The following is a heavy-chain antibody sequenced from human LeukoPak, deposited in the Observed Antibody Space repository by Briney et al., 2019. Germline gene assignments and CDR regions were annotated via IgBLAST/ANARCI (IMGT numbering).Heavy chain of an antibody. V-gene: IGHV4-59*11. CDR2: IYYSGST. CDR1: GGSISSHF. CDR3: ARFEGVVTFDY. J-gene: IGHJ4*02. D-gene: IGHD3-22*01. Sequence: SETLSLTCTVSGGSISSHFWSWIRQPPGKGLEWIGYIYYSGSTNYNPSLESRVTISVDTSKSQFSLKLSSVTAADTAVYYCARFEGVVTFDYWGQGTLVTVSS.